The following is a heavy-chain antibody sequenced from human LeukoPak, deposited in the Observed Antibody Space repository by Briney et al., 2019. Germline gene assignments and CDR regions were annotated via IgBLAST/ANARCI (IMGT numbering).Heavy chain of an antibody. CDR1: GLTFSNFA. CDR3: AKDAVPAALGEYFFDY. CDR2: ISDRGDNT. V-gene: IGHV3-23*01. Sequence: GGSLRLSCAASGLTFSNFAMSWVRQAPGKGLKWVSTISDRGDNTHHADSVKGRFTISRDNSKNTLYLQMNSLRDEDTAVYYCAKDAVPAALGEYFFDYWGQGTRVTVSS. J-gene: IGHJ4*02. D-gene: IGHD2-2*01.